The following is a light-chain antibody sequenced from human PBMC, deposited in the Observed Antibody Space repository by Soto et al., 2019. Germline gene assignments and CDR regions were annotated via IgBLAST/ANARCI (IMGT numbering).Light chain of an antibody. CDR3: NSFTTSSTYV. CDR1: SSDIGSYNR. Sequence: SVLTQPASVSGSPGQSVTISCTGTSSDIGSYNRVSWYQQPPGTAPKLIIYEVNNRPSGVPDRFSGSKSGNTASLTISGLQAEDEADYYCNSFTTSSTYVFGTVTKGTVL. CDR2: EVN. J-gene: IGLJ1*01. V-gene: IGLV2-18*02.